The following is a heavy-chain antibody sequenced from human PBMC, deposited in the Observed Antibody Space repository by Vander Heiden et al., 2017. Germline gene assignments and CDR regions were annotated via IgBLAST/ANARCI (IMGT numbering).Heavy chain of an antibody. Sequence: QVQLVQSGAEVKKPGASVKVSGKASGYTFTDYFMHWVRQAPGQVLEWIGWINPNSGGTTYAQKFKGTVTMTRDTSISTGYMELSSLRSDDTAVYYCARVKCDSYGSDYWGQGTLVTVSS. D-gene: IGHD3-10*01. CDR2: INPNSGGT. CDR1: GYTFTDYF. CDR3: ARVKCDSYGSDY. J-gene: IGHJ4*02. V-gene: IGHV1-2*02.